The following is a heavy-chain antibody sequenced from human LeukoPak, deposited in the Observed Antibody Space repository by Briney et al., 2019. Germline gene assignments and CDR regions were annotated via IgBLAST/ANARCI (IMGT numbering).Heavy chain of an antibody. CDR3: AKASSRYCSGGSCLYYYYGMDV. CDR2: TSGSGGST. V-gene: IGHV3-23*01. J-gene: IGHJ6*02. D-gene: IGHD2-15*01. Sequence: QTGGSLRLSCAASGFNFITAAMTWVRQAPGKGLEWVSATSGSGGSTYYADSVKGRFTISRDNSKNTLYLQMNSLRAEDTAVYYCAKASSRYCSGGSCLYYYYGMDVWGQGTTVTVSS. CDR1: GFNFITAA.